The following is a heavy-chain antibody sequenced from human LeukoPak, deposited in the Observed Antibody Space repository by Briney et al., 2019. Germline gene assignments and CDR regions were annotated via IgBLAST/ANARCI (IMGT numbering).Heavy chain of an antibody. CDR3: AREVYDSSVSTDWFDP. CDR1: GYTFTSYG. CDR2: ISAYNGNT. J-gene: IGHJ5*02. V-gene: IGHV1-18*01. Sequence: ASVKVSCKASGYTFTSYGISWVRQAPGQGLEWMGWISAYNGNTNYAQKLQGRVTMTTDTSTSTAYMELRSLRSDDTAVYYCAREVYDSSVSTDWFDPWGQGTLVTVSS. D-gene: IGHD3-22*01.